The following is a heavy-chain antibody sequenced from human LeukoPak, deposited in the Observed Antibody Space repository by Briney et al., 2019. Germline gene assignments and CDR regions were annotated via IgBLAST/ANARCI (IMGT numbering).Heavy chain of an antibody. Sequence: GGSLRLSCAASGFTFSSYSMNWVRQAPGKGLEWVSSISSSSSYIYYADSVKGRFTISRDNAKNSLYLQMNSLRAEDTAVYYCARGPDYYDSSGYPLSYYYYGMDVWGQGTTVTVSS. J-gene: IGHJ6*02. CDR2: ISSSSSYI. V-gene: IGHV3-21*01. CDR3: ARGPDYYDSSGYPLSYYYYGMDV. D-gene: IGHD3-22*01. CDR1: GFTFSSYS.